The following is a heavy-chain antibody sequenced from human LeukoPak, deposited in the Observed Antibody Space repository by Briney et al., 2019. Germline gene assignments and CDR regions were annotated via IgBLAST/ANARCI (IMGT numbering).Heavy chain of an antibody. D-gene: IGHD2-15*01. CDR1: GFTFSSYW. V-gene: IGHV3-7*01. Sequence: GGSLRLSCGASGFTFSSYWMSWVRQAPGKGLEWVANIKQDGSEKYYVDSVKGRFTISRDNAKNSLYLQMNSLRAEDTAVYYCARHCSGGSRILVWGQGTLVTVSS. CDR3: ARHCSGGSRILV. J-gene: IGHJ4*02. CDR2: IKQDGSEK.